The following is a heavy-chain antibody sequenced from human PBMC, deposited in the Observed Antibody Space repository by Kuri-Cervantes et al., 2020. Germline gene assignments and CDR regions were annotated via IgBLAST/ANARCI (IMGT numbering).Heavy chain of an antibody. D-gene: IGHD5-24*01. CDR1: GFTFSDYY. V-gene: IGHV3-11*04. Sequence: GGSLRLSRAASGFTFSDYYMSWIRQAPGKGLEWVSHICSSSYTIYYADSVKGRFTISRDNSKNSLYLQMNSLRAEDTAVYYCSRTPEMAIYFDYWGQGTLVTVSS. J-gene: IGHJ4*02. CDR3: SRTPEMAIYFDY. CDR2: ICSSSYTI.